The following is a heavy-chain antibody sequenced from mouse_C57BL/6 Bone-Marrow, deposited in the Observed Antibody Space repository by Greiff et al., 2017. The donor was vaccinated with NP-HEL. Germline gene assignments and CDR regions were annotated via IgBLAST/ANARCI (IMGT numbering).Heavy chain of an antibody. CDR2: IRNKANGYTT. Sequence: EVKLVESGGGLVQPGGSLSLSCAASGFTFTDYYMSWVRQPPGKALEWLGFIRNKANGYTTEYSASVKGRFTISRDNSQSILYLQMNALRAEDSATYYCARSYYSNYVLAYWGQGTLVTVSA. CDR1: GFTFTDYY. CDR3: ARSYYSNYVLAY. D-gene: IGHD2-5*01. V-gene: IGHV7-3*01. J-gene: IGHJ3*01.